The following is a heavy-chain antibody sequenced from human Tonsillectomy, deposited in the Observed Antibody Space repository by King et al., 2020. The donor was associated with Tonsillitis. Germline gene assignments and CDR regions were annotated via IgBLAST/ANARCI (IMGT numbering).Heavy chain of an antibody. D-gene: IGHD1-26*01. CDR2: IIPILGIA. Sequence: VQLVESGAEVKKPGSSVKVSCKASGGTFSSYAISWVRQAPGQGLEWMGRIIPILGIANYAQKFQGRVTITADKSTSTAYMELSSLRSEDTDVYYCAAGAGGIDYWGQGTLVTVSS. V-gene: IGHV1-69*09. CDR3: AAGAGGIDY. CDR1: GGTFSSYA. J-gene: IGHJ4*02.